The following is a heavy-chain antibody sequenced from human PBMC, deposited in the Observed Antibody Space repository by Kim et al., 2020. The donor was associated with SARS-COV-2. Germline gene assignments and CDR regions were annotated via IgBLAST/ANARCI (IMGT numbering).Heavy chain of an antibody. J-gene: IGHJ6*02. D-gene: IGHD4-17*01. CDR1: GYTFTGYY. V-gene: IGHV1-2*02. Sequence: ASVKVSCKASGYTFTGYYMHWVRQAPGQGLEWMGWINPNSGGTNYAQKFQGRVTMTRDTSISTAYMELSRLRSDDTAVYYCARDIPNYGGNTACGMDVWGQGTTVTVSS. CDR3: ARDIPNYGGNTACGMDV. CDR2: INPNSGGT.